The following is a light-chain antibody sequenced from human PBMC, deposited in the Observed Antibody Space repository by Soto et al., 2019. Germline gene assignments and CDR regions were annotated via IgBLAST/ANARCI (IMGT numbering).Light chain of an antibody. CDR1: QGIDNY. J-gene: IGKJ1*01. Sequence: DIQMTQSPSSLSASVGDTVTMTCGASQGIDNYLAWYQQKPGTAPKLLIYAASTLQSGVPSRFSGRGSGTDFTLTISSLQPEDFATYSCQQLSGYPWTFGQGTKVDIK. CDR2: AAS. V-gene: IGKV1-9*01. CDR3: QQLSGYPWT.